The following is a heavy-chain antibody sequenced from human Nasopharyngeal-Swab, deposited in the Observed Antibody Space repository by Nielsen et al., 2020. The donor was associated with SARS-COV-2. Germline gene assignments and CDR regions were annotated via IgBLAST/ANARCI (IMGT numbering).Heavy chain of an antibody. CDR3: AREESDSFDH. V-gene: IGHV3-11*06. Sequence: GESLKISCAASGFTFSDYYMSWIRQAPGKGLEWVSYISSSSSYTNYADSVKGRFTISRDNAKNSLYLQMNSLRAEDTAVYYCAREESDSFDHWGQGTLVTVSS. D-gene: IGHD2-21*01. CDR2: ISSSSSYT. J-gene: IGHJ4*02. CDR1: GFTFSDYY.